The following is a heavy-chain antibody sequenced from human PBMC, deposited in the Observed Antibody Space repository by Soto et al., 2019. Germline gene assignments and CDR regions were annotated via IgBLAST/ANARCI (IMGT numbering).Heavy chain of an antibody. CDR3: VKGLRLGLRYFDWLFPFDY. CDR2: ISGSGGST. Sequence: EVQLLESGGGLVQPGGSLRLSCAASGFTFSSYAMSWVRQAPGKGLEWVSAISGSGGSTYYADSVKARFTISRDNSKHPLYLHMNSLRGEDTGVYYCVKGLRLGLRYFDWLFPFDYWGQGTLVAVSS. D-gene: IGHD3-9*01. J-gene: IGHJ4*02. CDR1: GFTFSSYA. V-gene: IGHV3-23*01.